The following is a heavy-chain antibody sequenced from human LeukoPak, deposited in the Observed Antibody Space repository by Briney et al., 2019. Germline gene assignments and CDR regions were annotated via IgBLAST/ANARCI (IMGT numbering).Heavy chain of an antibody. J-gene: IGHJ4*02. V-gene: IGHV4-34*01. Sequence: SETLSLTCAVYGGSLSGYYWSWIRQPPGKGLEWIGEINHSGSTNYNPSLKSRVTISVDTSKNQFSLKLSSVTAADTAVYYCARGRTTVTFDYWGQGTLVTVSS. CDR2: INHSGST. CDR3: ARGRTTVTFDY. D-gene: IGHD4-17*01. CDR1: GGSLSGYY.